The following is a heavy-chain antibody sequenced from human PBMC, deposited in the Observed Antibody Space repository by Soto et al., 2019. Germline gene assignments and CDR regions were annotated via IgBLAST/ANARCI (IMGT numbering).Heavy chain of an antibody. J-gene: IGHJ5*02. CDR1: GGTFSNYA. CDR3: ARDPNSLNNWFDP. V-gene: IGHV1-69*06. CDR2: ITPIFDTT. Sequence: QIHLVQSGAEVKKPGSSVKISCKASGGTFSNYAISWVRQAPGQGLEWMGGITPIFDTTNYAQKFQGRLTITADTSTSTAYMELSGLRSDDTAIYVCARDPNSLNNWFDPWGQGTLVTVSS.